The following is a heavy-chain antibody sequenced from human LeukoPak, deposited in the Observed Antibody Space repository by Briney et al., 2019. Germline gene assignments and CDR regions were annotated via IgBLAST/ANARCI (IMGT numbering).Heavy chain of an antibody. Sequence: ASVKVSCKASGYTFTSYGISWVRQAPGQGLEWMGWISAYNDNTKYAQKLQGRVTMTTDTSTSTAYMELRSLRSDDTAVYYCARATGRVVRGITWRYFDYWGQGTLVTVSS. V-gene: IGHV1-18*01. CDR3: ARATGRVVRGITWRYFDY. CDR1: GYTFTSYG. CDR2: ISAYNDNT. D-gene: IGHD3-10*01. J-gene: IGHJ4*02.